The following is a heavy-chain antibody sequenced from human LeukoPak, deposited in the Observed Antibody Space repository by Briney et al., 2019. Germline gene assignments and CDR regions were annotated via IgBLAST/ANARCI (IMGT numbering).Heavy chain of an antibody. J-gene: IGHJ4*02. CDR2: ISWNSGSI. CDR3: ARVSVRGILFDY. V-gene: IGHV3-9*01. D-gene: IGHD3-10*01. Sequence: GGSLRLSCAASGFTFDDYAMHWVRQAPGKGLEWVSGISWNSGSIGYADSVKGRFTISRDNAKNSLYLQMNSLRAEDTAVYYCARVSVRGILFDYWGQGTLVTVSS. CDR1: GFTFDDYA.